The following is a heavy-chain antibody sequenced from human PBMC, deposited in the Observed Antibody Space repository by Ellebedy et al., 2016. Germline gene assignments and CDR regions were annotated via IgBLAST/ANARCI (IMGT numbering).Heavy chain of an antibody. CDR2: ISWNSGSI. D-gene: IGHD6-13*01. V-gene: IGHV3-9*01. CDR3: AKDLGIAAAGPAFDY. CDR1: GFTFDDYA. Sequence: GGSLRLXCAASGFTFDDYAMHWVRQAPGKGLEWVSGISWNSGSIGYADSVKGRFTISRDNAKNSLYLQMNSLRAEDTALYYCAKDLGIAAAGPAFDYWGQGTLVTVSS. J-gene: IGHJ4*02.